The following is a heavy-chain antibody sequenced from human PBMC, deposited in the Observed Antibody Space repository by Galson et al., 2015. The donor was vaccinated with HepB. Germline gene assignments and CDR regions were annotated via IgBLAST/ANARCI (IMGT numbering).Heavy chain of an antibody. J-gene: IGHJ6*02. V-gene: IGHV3-7*03. CDR2: IKQDGSEK. CDR1: GFTFSTYW. CDR3: ARDPPYGSEKYADFHFYGMDV. D-gene: IGHD3-10*01. Sequence: SLRLSCAASGFTFSTYWMTWVRQAPGKGLEWVANIKQDGSEKYYVDSVKGRFTISRDNAKNSLYLQMNSLRPEDTAVYYCARDPPYGSEKYADFHFYGMDVWGQGTTVTVSS.